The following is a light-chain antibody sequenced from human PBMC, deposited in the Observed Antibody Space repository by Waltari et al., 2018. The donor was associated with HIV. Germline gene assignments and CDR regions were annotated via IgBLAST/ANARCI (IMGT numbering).Light chain of an antibody. CDR2: GDS. CDR3: QVWDTFSDRYV. V-gene: IGLV3-21*02. Sequence: SYELTQPPSVSVAPGQTATVTCGGANIASYSVHWYQQKPGQAPVLVVYGDSEWPSGIPERFAGSNSDNTATLTISRVAAGDEAAYYCQVWDTFSDRYVFGAGTEVTVL. CDR1: NIASYS. J-gene: IGLJ1*01.